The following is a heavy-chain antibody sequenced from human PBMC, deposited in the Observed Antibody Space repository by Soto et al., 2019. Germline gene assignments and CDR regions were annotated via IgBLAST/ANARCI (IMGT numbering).Heavy chain of an antibody. CDR3: AIDLTAPYYYDSSGYYYYYYGMDV. CDR2: IYSGGST. J-gene: IGHJ6*02. CDR1: GFTVSSNY. Sequence: GGSLRLSCAASGFTVSSNYMSWVRQAPGKGLEWVSVIYSGGSTYYADSVKGRFTISRHNSKNTLYLQMNSLRAEDTAVYYCAIDLTAPYYYDSSGYYYYYYGMDVWGQGTTVTVSS. V-gene: IGHV3-53*04. D-gene: IGHD3-22*01.